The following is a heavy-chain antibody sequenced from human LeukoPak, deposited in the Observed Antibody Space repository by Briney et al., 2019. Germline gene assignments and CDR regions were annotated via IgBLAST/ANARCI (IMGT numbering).Heavy chain of an antibody. CDR1: GFTFSSFA. Sequence: PGGSLRLSCAASGFTFSSFAMSWVRQTPGKGLEWVSTISGSGGSTYYADSVKGRFTISRDNSKNTLSLQMNSLRVEDTAMYYCSKGGSSALWGHFACWGQGTLVTVSS. CDR2: ISGSGGST. CDR3: SKGGSSALWGHFAC. D-gene: IGHD2-15*01. V-gene: IGHV3-23*01. J-gene: IGHJ4*02.